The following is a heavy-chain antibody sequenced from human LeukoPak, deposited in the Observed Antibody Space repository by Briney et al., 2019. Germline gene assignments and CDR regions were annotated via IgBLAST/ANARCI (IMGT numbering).Heavy chain of an antibody. J-gene: IGHJ5*02. CDR3: ARLKLRFLGAFDP. Sequence: SVKVSCKASGGTFSSYAISWVRQAPGQGLEWMGRIIPIFGTANYAQKFQGRVTITTDESTSTAYMELSSLRSEDTAVYYCARLKLRFLGAFDPWGQGTLVTVSS. V-gene: IGHV1-69*05. CDR2: IIPIFGTA. CDR1: GGTFSSYA. D-gene: IGHD3-3*01.